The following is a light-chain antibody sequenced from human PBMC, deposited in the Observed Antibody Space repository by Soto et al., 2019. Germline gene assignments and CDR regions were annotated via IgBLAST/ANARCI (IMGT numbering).Light chain of an antibody. Sequence: DIQMTQSPSSLSASVGDRVTITCRARQGISNYLAWYQQKPGKVPKLLIYAASTLQSGVPPRFSGSGSGTEFTLTISSLQPAYVATYYCQKYNSAPWTFGQGTKVE. CDR1: QGISNY. CDR2: AAS. V-gene: IGKV1-27*01. J-gene: IGKJ1*01. CDR3: QKYNSAPWT.